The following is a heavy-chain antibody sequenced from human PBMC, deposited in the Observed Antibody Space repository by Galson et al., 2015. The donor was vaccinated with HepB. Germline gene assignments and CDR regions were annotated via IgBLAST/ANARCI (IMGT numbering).Heavy chain of an antibody. Sequence: SVKVSCKAFGYTFSSYDVTWVRQASGQGLEWMGWMNPNSGNTGYAPEFQDRVTMTGDTSMSTAYMELGSLRSEDTAVYYCARGVRNYLYSDNWGQGTLVTVSS. CDR2: MNPNSGNT. CDR3: ARGVRNYLYSDN. D-gene: IGHD1-7*01. V-gene: IGHV1-8*01. J-gene: IGHJ4*02. CDR1: GYTFSSYD.